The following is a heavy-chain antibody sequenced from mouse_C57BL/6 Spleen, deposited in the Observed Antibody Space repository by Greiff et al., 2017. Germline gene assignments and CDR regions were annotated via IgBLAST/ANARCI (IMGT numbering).Heavy chain of an antibody. J-gene: IGHJ3*01. CDR3: ARSDGYYVAY. Sequence: EVQLQQSGPVLVKPGASVKMSCKASGYTFTDYYMNWVKQSHGKSLEWIGVINPYNGGTSYNQKFKGKATLTVEQSSSTAYMELNSLTSEDSAVYYCARSDGYYVAYWGQGTLVTVSA. V-gene: IGHV1-19*01. CDR1: GYTFTDYY. D-gene: IGHD2-3*01. CDR2: INPYNGGT.